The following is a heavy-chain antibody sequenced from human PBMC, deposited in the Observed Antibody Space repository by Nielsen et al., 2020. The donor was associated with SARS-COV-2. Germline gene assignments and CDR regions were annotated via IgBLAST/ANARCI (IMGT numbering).Heavy chain of an antibody. Sequence: SVKVSCKASGGTFSSYAISWVRQAPGQGLEWMGRIIPILGTANYAQKFQGRVTITADKSTSTAYMELSSLRSEDTAVYYCARGWTTGTTANFDYWGQGTLVTVSS. V-gene: IGHV1-69*04. CDR3: ARGWTTGTTANFDY. CDR2: IIPILGTA. D-gene: IGHD1-1*01. J-gene: IGHJ4*02. CDR1: GGTFSSYA.